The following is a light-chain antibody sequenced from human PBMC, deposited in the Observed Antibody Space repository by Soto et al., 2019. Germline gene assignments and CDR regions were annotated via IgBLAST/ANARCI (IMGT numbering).Light chain of an antibody. CDR3: QQRSNWPT. J-gene: IGKJ5*01. V-gene: IGKV3-11*01. CDR1: QSVSSN. CDR2: DAS. Sequence: EIVMTQSPATLSVSPGERATLSCRASQSVSSNLAWYQQKPGQAPRLLIYDASNRATGIPARFSVSGSGTDFTLTISSLEPEDFAVYDCQQRSNWPTFGQGTRLEIK.